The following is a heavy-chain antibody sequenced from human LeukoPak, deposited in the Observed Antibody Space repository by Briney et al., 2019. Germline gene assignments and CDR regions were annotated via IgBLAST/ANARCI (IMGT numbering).Heavy chain of an antibody. Sequence: ASVKVSCKASGYTFISYHMHWVRQAPGQGLEWMGIINPSGGSTTYAQKFQGRVTMTRDTSTSTVYMELSSLRSDDTAVYYCARGSGVGDFLSWFDPWGQGTLVTVSS. D-gene: IGHD4-17*01. V-gene: IGHV1-46*01. J-gene: IGHJ5*02. CDR2: INPSGGST. CDR1: GYTFISYH. CDR3: ARGSGVGDFLSWFDP.